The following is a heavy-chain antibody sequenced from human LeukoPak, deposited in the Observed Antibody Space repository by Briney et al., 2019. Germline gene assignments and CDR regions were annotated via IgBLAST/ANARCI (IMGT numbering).Heavy chain of an antibody. CDR3: ARDLYGVSHDY. CDR1: GFTFSDYA. V-gene: IGHV3-23*01. D-gene: IGHD4-17*01. J-gene: IGHJ4*02. CDR2: IAGRGGNT. Sequence: GGSLRLSCAASGFTFSDYAMNWVRQAPGRGLEWVSHIAGRGGNTYYADSVKGRFTISRDNSKNTLYLQMNSLRAEDTAVYYCARDLYGVSHDYWGQGTLVTVSS.